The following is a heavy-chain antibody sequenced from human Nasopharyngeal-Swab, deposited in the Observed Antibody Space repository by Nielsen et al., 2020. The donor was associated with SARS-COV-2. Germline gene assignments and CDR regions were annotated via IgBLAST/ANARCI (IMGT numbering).Heavy chain of an antibody. CDR2: IIPIFGTA. D-gene: IGHD4-23*01. J-gene: IGHJ3*02. V-gene: IGHV1-69*13. Sequence: SVKVSCKASGGTFSSYAISWVRQAPGQGLEWMGGIIPIFGTANYAQKFQGRVTITADESTSTAYVELSSLRSEDTAVYYCARDRRTVVTPIFAFDIWGQGTMVTVSS. CDR1: GGTFSSYA. CDR3: ARDRRTVVTPIFAFDI.